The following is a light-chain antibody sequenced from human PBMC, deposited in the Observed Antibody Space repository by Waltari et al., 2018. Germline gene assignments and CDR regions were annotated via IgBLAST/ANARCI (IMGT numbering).Light chain of an antibody. CDR1: QTIGTY. CDR3: QQRYNWPPLT. V-gene: IGKV3-11*01. Sequence: VVLTQSPVTLSLSPGETATLSCRASQTIGTYLPWYQHKLGQSPRLLIYGASTRATGIPARFSGSGSGTDFTLTISGLEAEDSAFYYCQQRYNWPPLTFGGGTKVQTK. J-gene: IGKJ4*01. CDR2: GAS.